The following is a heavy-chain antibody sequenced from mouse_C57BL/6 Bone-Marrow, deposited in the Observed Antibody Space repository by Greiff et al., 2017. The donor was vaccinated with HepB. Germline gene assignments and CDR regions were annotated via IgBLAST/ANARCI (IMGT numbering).Heavy chain of an antibody. CDR1: GFTFSDAW. Sequence: EVKVEESGGGLVQPGGSMKLSCAASGFTFSDAWMDWVRQSPEKGLEWVAEIRNKANNHATYYAESVKGRFTISRDDSKSSVYLQMSSLRAEDTGIYYGTRLIYDGYSWFAYWGQGTLVTVSA. D-gene: IGHD2-3*01. CDR3: TRLIYDGYSWFAY. CDR2: IRNKANNHAT. J-gene: IGHJ3*01. V-gene: IGHV6-6*01.